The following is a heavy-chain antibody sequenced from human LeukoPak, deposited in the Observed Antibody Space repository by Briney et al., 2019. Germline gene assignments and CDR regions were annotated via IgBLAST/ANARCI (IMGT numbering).Heavy chain of an antibody. CDR2: IYYSGST. CDR3: ARGPPTMVVTPGLDY. V-gene: IGHV4-59*01. CDR1: GGSISSYY. Sequence: KPSETLSLTCTVSGGSISSYYWSWIRQPPGKGLEWIGYIYYSGSTNYNPSLKSRVTISVDTSKNQFSLKLSSVTAADTAVYYCARGPPTMVVTPGLDYWGQGTLVTVSS. D-gene: IGHD4-23*01. J-gene: IGHJ4*02.